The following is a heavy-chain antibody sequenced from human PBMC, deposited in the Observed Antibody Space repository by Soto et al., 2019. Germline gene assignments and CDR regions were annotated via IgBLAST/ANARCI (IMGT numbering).Heavy chain of an antibody. D-gene: IGHD1-26*01. CDR3: ARLSMWHQMPTWEDV. J-gene: IGHJ6*03. Sequence: SETLSLTCTVSGGSISSSSYYWSWIRQPPGKGLEWIGSIYYSGSTYYNPSLKSRVTISVDTSKNQFSLKLSSVTAADTAVYDCARLSMWHQMPTWEDVRGKGT. CDR2: IYYSGST. CDR1: GGSISSSSYY. V-gene: IGHV4-39*01.